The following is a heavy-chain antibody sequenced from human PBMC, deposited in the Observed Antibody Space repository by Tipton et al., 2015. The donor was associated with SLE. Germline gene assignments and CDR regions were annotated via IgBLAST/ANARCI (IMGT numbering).Heavy chain of an antibody. J-gene: IGHJ4*02. Sequence: SLRLSCAASGVTFATYAMNWVRQAPGKGLEWVSSISGSGGNTYYADSVKGRFTISRDNSKNMLYLQMNSLRVEDTAVYYCAKGGTGKFDYWGQGTLVTVSS. CDR2: ISGSGGNT. V-gene: IGHV3-23*01. CDR3: AKGGTGKFDY. CDR1: GVTFATYA. D-gene: IGHD7-27*01.